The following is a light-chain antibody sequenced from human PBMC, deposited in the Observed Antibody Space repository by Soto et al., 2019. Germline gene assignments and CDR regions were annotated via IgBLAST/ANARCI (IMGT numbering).Light chain of an antibody. CDR1: KGINTN. CDR3: QQSNSPSLT. CDR2: TAT. J-gene: IGKJ3*01. Sequence: DIQLTQSPSSLSASVGDRVTLTCRATKGINTNVNWYQQKPGKAPKLLIYTATTMQTGVPARFSGSGSGTDFTLTISSLQPEDLATYYCQQSNSPSLTFGPGTKVDIK. V-gene: IGKV1-39*01.